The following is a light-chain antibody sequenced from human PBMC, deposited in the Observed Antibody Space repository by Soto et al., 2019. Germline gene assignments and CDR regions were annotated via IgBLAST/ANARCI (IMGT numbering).Light chain of an antibody. CDR2: KAS. V-gene: IGKV1-5*03. Sequence: DIQMTQSPSTLSASVGDRVTITCRASQSISSWLAWYQQKPGKAPKLLIYKASSLESGVPSRFSGSGSGTKLTLTISSLQPDDFATYYCQQYNSYSGTFGQGAKVDIK. CDR3: QQYNSYSGT. CDR1: QSISSW. J-gene: IGKJ1*01.